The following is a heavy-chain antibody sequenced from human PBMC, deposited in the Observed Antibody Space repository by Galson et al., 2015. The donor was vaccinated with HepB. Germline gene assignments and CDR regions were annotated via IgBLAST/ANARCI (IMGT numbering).Heavy chain of an antibody. V-gene: IGHV3-11*06. D-gene: IGHD4-17*01. J-gene: IGHJ6*04. CDR3: ARTHMTTGTEDNYYYYYGMDV. CDR2: ISSSSSYT. CDR1: GFTFSDYY. Sequence: SLRLSCAASGFTFSDYYMSWIRQAPGKGLEWVSYISSSSSYTNYADSVKGRFTISRDNAKNSLYLQMNSLRAEDTAVYYCARTHMTTGTEDNYYYYYGMDVWGKGTTVTVSS.